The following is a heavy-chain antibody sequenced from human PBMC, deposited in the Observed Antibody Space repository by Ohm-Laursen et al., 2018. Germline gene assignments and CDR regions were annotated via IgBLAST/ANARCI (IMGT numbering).Heavy chain of an antibody. CDR3: ARDISPVIVGVAFDVFDI. V-gene: IGHV3-7*01. CDR2: IKEDGSQK. Sequence: GSLRLSCAASGLTFSSYWMTWVRQAPGKELEWVANIKEDGSQKNYVDSVKGRFTISRDNANNFLYLQMNSLRAEDTAVYYCARDISPVIVGVAFDVFDIWGQGTMVTVSS. CDR1: GLTFSSYW. J-gene: IGHJ3*02. D-gene: IGHD1-26*01.